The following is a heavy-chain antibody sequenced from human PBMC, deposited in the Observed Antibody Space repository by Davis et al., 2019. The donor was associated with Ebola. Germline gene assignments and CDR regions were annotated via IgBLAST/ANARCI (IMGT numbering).Heavy chain of an antibody. CDR2: INHSGST. CDR3: ARNGGYGDYYFDY. Sequence: SETLSLTCAVYGGSFSGYYWSWIRQPPGKGLEWIGEINHSGSTNYNPSLKSRVTISVDTSKNQFSLKLSSVTAADTAVYYCARNGGYGDYYFDYWGQGTLVTVSS. CDR1: GGSFSGYY. D-gene: IGHD4-17*01. J-gene: IGHJ4*02. V-gene: IGHV4-34*01.